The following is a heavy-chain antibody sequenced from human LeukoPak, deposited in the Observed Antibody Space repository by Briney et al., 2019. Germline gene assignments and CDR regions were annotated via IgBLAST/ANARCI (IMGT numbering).Heavy chain of an antibody. J-gene: IGHJ6*02. CDR3: ARDGYSGYDGPDYGMDV. CDR2: IYTSGST. Sequence: SETLSLTCTVSGGSISSYYWSWIRQPAGKGLEWIGCIYTSGSTNYNPSLKSRVTMSVDTSKNQFSLKLSSVTAADTAVYYCARDGYSGYDGPDYGMDVWGQGTTVTVSS. CDR1: GGSISSYY. V-gene: IGHV4-4*07. D-gene: IGHD5-12*01.